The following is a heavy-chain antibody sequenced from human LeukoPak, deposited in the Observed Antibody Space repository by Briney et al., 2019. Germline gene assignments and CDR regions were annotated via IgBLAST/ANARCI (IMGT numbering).Heavy chain of an antibody. Sequence: PSETLSLTCTVSGGSISSYYWGWIRQPPGKGLEWIGSIYYSGSTYYNPSLKSRVTISVDTSKNQFSLKLSSVTAADTAVYYCARDSTTLIVVVITGAFDIWGQGTMVTVSS. CDR1: GGSISSYY. J-gene: IGHJ3*02. CDR3: ARDSTTLIVVVITGAFDI. D-gene: IGHD3-22*01. CDR2: IYYSGST. V-gene: IGHV4-39*07.